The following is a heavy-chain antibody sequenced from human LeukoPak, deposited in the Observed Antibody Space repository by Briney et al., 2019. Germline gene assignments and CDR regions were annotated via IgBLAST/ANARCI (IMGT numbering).Heavy chain of an antibody. CDR3: ARCRTDSNYWFDP. D-gene: IGHD4-11*01. CDR1: GFTFSSYS. CDR2: ISSSSSTI. Sequence: GGSLRLSCAASGFTFSSYSMNWVRQAPGKGLEWVSYISSSSSTIYYADSVKGRFTISRDNAKNSLYLQMNSLRAEDTAVYYCARCRTDSNYWFDPWGQGTLVTVSS. V-gene: IGHV3-48*01. J-gene: IGHJ5*02.